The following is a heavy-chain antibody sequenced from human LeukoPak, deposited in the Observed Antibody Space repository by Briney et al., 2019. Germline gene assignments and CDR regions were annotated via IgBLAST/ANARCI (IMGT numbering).Heavy chain of an antibody. Sequence: GGSLRLSCAASGFTFSSYGMHWVRQAPGKGLEWVAVIWYDGSNKYYADSVKGRFTISRDNSKNTLYLQMNSLRAEDTAVYYCARDSCSGGSCYSDYWGQGTLVTVSP. V-gene: IGHV3-33*01. D-gene: IGHD2-15*01. J-gene: IGHJ4*02. CDR3: ARDSCSGGSCYSDY. CDR2: IWYDGSNK. CDR1: GFTFSSYG.